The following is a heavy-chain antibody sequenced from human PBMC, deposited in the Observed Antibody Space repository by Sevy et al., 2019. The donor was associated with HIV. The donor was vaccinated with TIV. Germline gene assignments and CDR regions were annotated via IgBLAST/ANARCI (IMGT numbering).Heavy chain of an antibody. Sequence: GGSLRLSCAASGFTFSSYAMHWVRQAPGKGLEWVAVISYDGSNKYYADSVKGRFTISRDNSKNTLYLQMNSLRAEDTAVYYCARETWYYLDYWGQGTLVTVSS. CDR2: ISYDGSNK. D-gene: IGHD2-8*02. V-gene: IGHV3-30-3*01. J-gene: IGHJ4*02. CDR1: GFTFSSYA. CDR3: ARETWYYLDY.